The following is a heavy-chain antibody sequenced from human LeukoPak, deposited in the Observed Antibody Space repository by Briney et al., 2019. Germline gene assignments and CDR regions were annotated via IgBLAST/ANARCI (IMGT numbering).Heavy chain of an antibody. CDR3: AKGFGHIVVVTAIGY. D-gene: IGHD2-21*02. V-gene: IGHV3-23*01. CDR2: ISGSGGST. CDR1: GFTFSSYA. Sequence: GGSLRLSCAASGFTFSSYAMSWVRQAPGKGLEWGSAISGSGGSTYYADSGKGRFTISRYNSKNTLSLQMKSLRAEDTAVYYCAKGFGHIVVVTAIGYWGQGTLVTVSS. J-gene: IGHJ4*02.